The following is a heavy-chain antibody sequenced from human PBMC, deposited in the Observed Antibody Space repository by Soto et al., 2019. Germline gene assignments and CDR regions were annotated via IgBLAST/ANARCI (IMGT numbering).Heavy chain of an antibody. V-gene: IGHV1-69*01. CDR3: AAEPGFGELSVG. CDR1: GDTFKNCV. Sequence: QVQVVQSGVEVRRPGSSVKVSCKASGDTFKNCVISWVRQAPGQGLEWMGGIIPLFGTTDFAQRFQGRLTISTDESTTPAFLELSRLRTEDKATYYCAAEPGFGELSVGWGPGTKVNVSS. J-gene: IGHJ6*02. CDR2: IIPLFGTT. D-gene: IGHD3-10*01.